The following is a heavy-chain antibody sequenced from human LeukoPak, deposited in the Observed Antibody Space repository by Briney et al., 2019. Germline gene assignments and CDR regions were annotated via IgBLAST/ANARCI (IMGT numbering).Heavy chain of an antibody. CDR1: GFTFSDYY. V-gene: IGHV3-11*01. CDR3: AKVQARVLRFLEWLPRWYPCMDV. J-gene: IGHJ6*03. CDR2: ISSSGSTI. D-gene: IGHD3-3*01. Sequence: GGSLRLSCAASGFTFSDYYMSWIRQAPGKGLEWVSYISSSGSTIYYADSVKGRFTISRDNSKNTLYLQMNSLRAEDTAVYYCAKVQARVLRFLEWLPRWYPCMDVWGKGTTVTVSS.